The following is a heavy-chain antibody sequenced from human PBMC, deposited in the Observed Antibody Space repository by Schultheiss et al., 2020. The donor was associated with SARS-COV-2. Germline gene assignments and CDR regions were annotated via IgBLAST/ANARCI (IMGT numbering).Heavy chain of an antibody. Sequence: SETLSLTCTVSGGSIDSYYWSWIRQPAGKGLEWIGYIYYSGSTYYNPSLKSRVTISVDTSKNQFSLKLSSVTAADTAVYYCASTRYYFDYWGQGTLVTVSS. CDR1: GGSIDSYY. CDR3: ASTRYYFDY. D-gene: IGHD1-1*01. V-gene: IGHV4-59*12. J-gene: IGHJ4*02. CDR2: IYYSGST.